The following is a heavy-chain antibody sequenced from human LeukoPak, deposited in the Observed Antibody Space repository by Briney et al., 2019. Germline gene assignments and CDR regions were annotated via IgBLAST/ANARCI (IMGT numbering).Heavy chain of an antibody. Sequence: SETLSLTCTVSGGSISSSSYYWGWIRQPPGKGLEWIGCIYYSGSTYYNPSLQRRVTISVDTSKNQFSLKLSSVTAADTAVYYCARDLGIAVAKTISTWFDPWGQGTLVTVSS. J-gene: IGHJ5*02. D-gene: IGHD6-19*01. CDR3: ARDLGIAVAKTISTWFDP. V-gene: IGHV4-39*01. CDR1: GGSISSSSYY. CDR2: IYYSGST.